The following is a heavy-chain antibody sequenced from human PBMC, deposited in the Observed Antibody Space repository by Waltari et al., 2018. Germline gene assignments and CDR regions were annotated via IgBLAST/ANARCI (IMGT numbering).Heavy chain of an antibody. CDR1: GGTFSSYA. J-gene: IGHJ3*02. Sequence: QVQLVQSGAEVKKPGSSVKVSCKASGGTFSSYAISWVRPTPGQGLEWRGRIIPIFGTANYAQKFQGRVTITADKSTSTAYMELSSLRSEDTAVYYCARGVGRGTTSAFDIWGQGTMVTVSS. CDR3: ARGVGRGTTSAFDI. D-gene: IGHD1-1*01. V-gene: IGHV1-69*08. CDR2: IIPIFGTA.